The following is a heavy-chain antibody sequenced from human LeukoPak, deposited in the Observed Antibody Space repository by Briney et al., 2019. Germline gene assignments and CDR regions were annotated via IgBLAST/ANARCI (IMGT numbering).Heavy chain of an antibody. CDR1: GFTFSSYE. V-gene: IGHV3-66*01. Sequence: GGSLRLSCAASGFTFSSYEMNWVRQAPGKGLEWVSIIYGGGSTYYADSVKGRFTISRDNSISGDNSKGTLFLQMNSLRAEHPPIYYCTRGGQLTYGFQDYWGQGTLVTVSS. D-gene: IGHD3-10*01. CDR2: IYGGGST. CDR3: TRGGQLTYGFQDY. J-gene: IGHJ4*02.